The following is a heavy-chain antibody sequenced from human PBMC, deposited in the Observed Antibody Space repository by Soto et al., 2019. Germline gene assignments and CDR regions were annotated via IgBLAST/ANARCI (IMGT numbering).Heavy chain of an antibody. CDR1: GGTFSSYA. Sequence: ASVKVSCKASGGTFSSYAISWVRQAPGQGLEWMGWISVLNGYAHYGQKFQGRVIMTADTFTSTAYMELRGLRSDDTAMYYCSKNGTTWFASWGQGTPVTVSS. V-gene: IGHV1-18*01. CDR3: SKNGTTWFAS. D-gene: IGHD1-1*01. CDR2: ISVLNGYA. J-gene: IGHJ5*01.